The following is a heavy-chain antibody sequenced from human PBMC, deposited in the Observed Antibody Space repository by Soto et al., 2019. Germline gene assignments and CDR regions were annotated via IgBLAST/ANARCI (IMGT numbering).Heavy chain of an antibody. CDR3: ARGLITGTTLRFDP. Sequence: SSETLSLTCAVYGGSFSGYYWSWIRQPPGKGLEWIGEINHSGSTNYNPSLKSRVTISVDTSKNQFSLKLSSVTAADTAVYYCARGLITGTTLRFDPWGQGTLVTVSS. D-gene: IGHD1-20*01. V-gene: IGHV4-34*01. CDR1: GGSFSGYY. J-gene: IGHJ5*02. CDR2: INHSGST.